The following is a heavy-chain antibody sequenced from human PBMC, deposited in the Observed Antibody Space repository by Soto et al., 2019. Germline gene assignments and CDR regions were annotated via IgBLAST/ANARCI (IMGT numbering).Heavy chain of an antibody. D-gene: IGHD6-6*01. J-gene: IGHJ6*02. CDR3: ARDSYSSSSGLNYYHGMDV. CDR2: ISCYNGDT. CDR1: GYTFTSYG. V-gene: IGHV1-18*04. Sequence: GASVKVSCKASGYTFTSYGVTWVRQAPGQGLEWMGWISCYNGDTNYAQKLQGRVTLTTDTSTSTAYMELKSLTYDDTAVYYCARDSYSSSSGLNYYHGMDVWGQGTTVTVSS.